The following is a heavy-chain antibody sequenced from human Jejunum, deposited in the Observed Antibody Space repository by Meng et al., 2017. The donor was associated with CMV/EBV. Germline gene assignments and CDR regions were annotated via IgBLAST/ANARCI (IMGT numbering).Heavy chain of an antibody. CDR3: ATSPGYPREFGY. J-gene: IGHJ4*02. V-gene: IGHV4-61*08. Sequence: SGSSVTSDDYYWSWIRQPPGKGLESIGFIHCSGSANYNPSLMSRVTISLDTSKNQFSLRLTSVTAADTAVYYCATSPGYPREFGYWGQGALVTVSS. CDR1: GSSVTSDDYY. CDR2: IHCSGSA. D-gene: IGHD3-10*01.